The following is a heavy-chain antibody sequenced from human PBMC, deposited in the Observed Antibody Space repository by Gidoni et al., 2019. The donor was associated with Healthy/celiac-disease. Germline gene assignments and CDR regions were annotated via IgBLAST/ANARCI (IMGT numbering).Heavy chain of an antibody. CDR2: IYYSGST. CDR3: AREVYDFWSGYYYRWFDP. Sequence: QLQLQESGPGLVKPSETLSLTCTVSGGSISSRSYYWGWIRQPPGKGLEWIGSIYYSGSTYYNPSLKSRVTISVDTSKNQFSLKLSSVTAADTAVYYCAREVYDFWSGYYYRWFDPWGQGTLVTVSS. D-gene: IGHD3-3*01. V-gene: IGHV4-39*07. J-gene: IGHJ5*02. CDR1: GGSISSRSYY.